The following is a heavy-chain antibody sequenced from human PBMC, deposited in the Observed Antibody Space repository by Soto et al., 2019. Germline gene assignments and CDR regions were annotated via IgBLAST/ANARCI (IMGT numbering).Heavy chain of an antibody. CDR2: ISAYNGNT. CDR1: GYIFTKYG. J-gene: IGHJ4*02. Sequence: QVQLVQSGAEVKKPGAPVKVSCKASGYIFTKYGISWVRQAPGQGLEWMRWISAYNGNTNYAQKLQGRVSMTTDTSTSTAYMELMSSTSHDSTVYYRASDVPMVTTGGPDYSGQGSLVTVSS. CDR3: ASDVPMVTTGGPDY. D-gene: IGHD4-17*01. V-gene: IGHV1-18*01.